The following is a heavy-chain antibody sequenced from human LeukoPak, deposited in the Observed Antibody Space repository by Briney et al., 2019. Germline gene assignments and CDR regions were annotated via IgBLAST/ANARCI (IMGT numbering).Heavy chain of an antibody. Sequence: GGSLRLSCTASGFTFGRYAMHWLRQAPGKGLEWVAVIAYDGSNKYSADSLKGQGRFTISRDNSKNTLYLQMNSLRAEDTAVYYCAKDRVRGSYKYYFDYWGQGTLVTVSS. D-gene: IGHD1-26*01. CDR2: IAYDGSNK. J-gene: IGHJ4*02. V-gene: IGHV3-30*04. CDR1: GFTFGRYA. CDR3: AKDRVRGSYKYYFDY.